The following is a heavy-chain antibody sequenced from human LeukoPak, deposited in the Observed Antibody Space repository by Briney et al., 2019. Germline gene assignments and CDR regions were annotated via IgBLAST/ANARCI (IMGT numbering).Heavy chain of an antibody. J-gene: IGHJ4*02. CDR3: AKVPLKGYNYGYYFDY. Sequence: GGSLRLSCGASGFTFDDYAMHWVRLAPGKGLEWVSLISGDGGSTIYADSVKGRFTISRDNSKNSLYLRMNSLRTEDTALYYCAKVPLKGYNYGYYFDYWGQGTLVTVSS. CDR1: GFTFDDYA. V-gene: IGHV3-43*02. D-gene: IGHD5-18*01. CDR2: ISGDGGST.